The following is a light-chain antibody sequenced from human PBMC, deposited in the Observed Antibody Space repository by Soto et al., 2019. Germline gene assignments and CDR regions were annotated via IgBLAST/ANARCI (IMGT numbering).Light chain of an antibody. CDR3: QQYGSSPGT. V-gene: IGKV3-20*01. Sequence: DIVWTQSPGTLSLSPGERATISCRASQNVNNTYLARYQHKPGQAPRLLIRGASSRATGLPDRFSGSGSGTAFTLSISRPEPVDLAVYDCQQYGSSPGTFGQGTKLEIK. CDR2: GAS. J-gene: IGKJ2*01. CDR1: QNVNNTY.